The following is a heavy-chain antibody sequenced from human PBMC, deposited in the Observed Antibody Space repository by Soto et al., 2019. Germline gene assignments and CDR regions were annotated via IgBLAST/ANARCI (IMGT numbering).Heavy chain of an antibody. CDR3: AREGALLFGGNSDYYSTMDV. Sequence: PTERLSLTRTQSGRNSGGYYWKLILQSAGKELDWIGYVYYSGTTNYNPALKSRVAISIDTSKNHFSLKLSSVTAADTAFYYCAREGALLFGGNSDYYSTMDVWGQGTTVTVSS. CDR2: VYYSGTT. J-gene: IGHJ6*02. V-gene: IGHV4-4*08. D-gene: IGHD2-21*02. CDR1: GRNSGGYY.